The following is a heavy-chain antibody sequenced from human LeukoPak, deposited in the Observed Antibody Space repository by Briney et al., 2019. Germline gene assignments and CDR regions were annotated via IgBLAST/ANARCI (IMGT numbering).Heavy chain of an antibody. Sequence: ASVRVSCESSGYTFIDYYIHWVRQAPGQGLEWMGCIDPDSGGTKFAQQSQGRVTLTRDTSIRTAYMELSRLTSDDTAIYYCAREYYDTSGSKYAFDIWGQGTTVTVSS. CDR1: GYTFIDYY. CDR2: IDPDSGGT. V-gene: IGHV1-2*02. D-gene: IGHD3-22*01. J-gene: IGHJ3*02. CDR3: AREYYDTSGSKYAFDI.